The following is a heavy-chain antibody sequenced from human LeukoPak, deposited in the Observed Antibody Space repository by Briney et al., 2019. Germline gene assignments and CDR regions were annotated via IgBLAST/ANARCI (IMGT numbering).Heavy chain of an antibody. Sequence: SETLSLTCTVSGGSISSYYWSWIRQPPGKGLEWIGRIYTSGGTNYNPSLKSRVTMSVDTSKNQFSLKLSSVTAADTAVYYCARDGTTNAFDIWGQGTMVTVSS. CDR3: ARDGTTNAFDI. CDR2: IYTSGGT. D-gene: IGHD1-7*01. V-gene: IGHV4-4*07. CDR1: GGSISSYY. J-gene: IGHJ3*02.